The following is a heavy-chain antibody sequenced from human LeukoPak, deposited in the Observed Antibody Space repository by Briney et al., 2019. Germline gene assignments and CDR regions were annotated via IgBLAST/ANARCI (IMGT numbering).Heavy chain of an antibody. CDR2: INPSGGST. CDR1: GYTFTSYF. D-gene: IGHD2-2*01. Sequence: ASVKVSCKASGYTFTSYFIHWVRQAPGQGLEWMGIINPSGGSTSYAQKFQGRVTMTADTSTSTTYMELRSLRSDDTAVYYCALIPYCTTATCYYFDFWGQGTLVTVSS. J-gene: IGHJ4*02. CDR3: ALIPYCTTATCYYFDF. V-gene: IGHV1-46*01.